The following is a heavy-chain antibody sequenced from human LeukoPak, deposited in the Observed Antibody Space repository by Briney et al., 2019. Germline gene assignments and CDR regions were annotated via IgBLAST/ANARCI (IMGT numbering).Heavy chain of an antibody. CDR1: GGTFSSYA. CDR3: ARGGYYGSGSFPDY. Sequence: ASVKVSCKASGGTFSSYAISWVRQAPGQGLEWMGRIIPILGIANYAQKAQGRVTMTTDTSTSTAYMDLRSLRSDDTAVYYCARGGYYGSGSFPDYWGQGTLVTVSS. J-gene: IGHJ4*02. D-gene: IGHD3-10*01. CDR2: IIPILGIA. V-gene: IGHV1-69*04.